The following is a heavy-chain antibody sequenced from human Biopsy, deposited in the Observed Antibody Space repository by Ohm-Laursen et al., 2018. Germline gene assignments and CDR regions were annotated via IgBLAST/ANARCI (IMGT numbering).Heavy chain of an antibody. J-gene: IGHJ4*02. CDR2: IFTSGST. CDR3: AKGYTDYSDSSGFSYYFRY. D-gene: IGHD3-22*01. V-gene: IGHV4-4*07. CDR1: GASISDYY. Sequence: ETLSPTCAVSGASISDYYCVWIRQPAGKGLEWIGLIFTSGSTTYNPSLRSRVTMSVDTSKNQFTLNLSSVTAADTAMYYCAKGYTDYSDSSGFSYYFRYWGQGTLVTVSS.